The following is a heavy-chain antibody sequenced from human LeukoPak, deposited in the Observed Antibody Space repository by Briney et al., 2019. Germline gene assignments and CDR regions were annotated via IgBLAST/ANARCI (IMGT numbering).Heavy chain of an antibody. CDR3: ARTLAYCGGDCANY. Sequence: GGSLRLSCAASGFTFSSYSMNWVRQAPGKGLEWISSISSSRNYIYYADSVKGRLTISRDNAKNSLYLQMNSLRAEDTAVYYCARTLAYCGGDCANYWGQGTLVTVSS. V-gene: IGHV3-21*01. J-gene: IGHJ4*02. D-gene: IGHD2-21*02. CDR1: GFTFSSYS. CDR2: ISSSRNYI.